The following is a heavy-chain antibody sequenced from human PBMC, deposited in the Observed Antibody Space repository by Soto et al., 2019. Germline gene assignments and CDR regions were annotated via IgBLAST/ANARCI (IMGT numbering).Heavy chain of an antibody. CDR1: GFTFIIFG. Sequence: QVQLVESGGAGVQPGRLRGPSVAALGFTFIIFGLRWFRRVPGKGLGWVAVIWHDGSNQYYEDSVKGRFTISRDNSNNILYLQMNSLRAEDTAVYYCARERGQIDYWGQGIQVTVSS. CDR2: IWHDGSNQ. V-gene: IGHV3-33*01. CDR3: ARERGQIDY. J-gene: IGHJ4*02.